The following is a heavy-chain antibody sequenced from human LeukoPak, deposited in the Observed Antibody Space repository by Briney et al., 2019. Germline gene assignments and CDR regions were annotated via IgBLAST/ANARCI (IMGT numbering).Heavy chain of an antibody. CDR3: ARVGDYYDSSGGVHWFDP. V-gene: IGHV1-18*01. D-gene: IGHD3-22*01. CDR1: GYTFTSYG. Sequence: ASVKVSCKASGYTFTSYGISWVRQAPGQGLEWMEWISAYNGNTNYAQKLQGRVTMTTDTSTSTAYMELRSLRSDDTAVYYCARVGDYYDSSGGVHWFDPWGQGTLVTVSS. J-gene: IGHJ5*02. CDR2: ISAYNGNT.